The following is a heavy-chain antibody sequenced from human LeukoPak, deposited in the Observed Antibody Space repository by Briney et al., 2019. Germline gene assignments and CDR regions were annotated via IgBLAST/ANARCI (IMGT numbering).Heavy chain of an antibody. Sequence: GGSLRLSCSVSGFTFRTYWMHWVRQAPGKGLVWVSRINHDGSDTSYADSVRGRFTISRDNAKSTLYLQMNSLRAEDTAVYYCAKKFGVVIIPYYFDYWGQGTLVTVSS. D-gene: IGHD3-3*01. CDR2: INHDGSDT. CDR3: AKKFGVVIIPYYFDY. CDR1: GFTFRTYW. V-gene: IGHV3-74*01. J-gene: IGHJ4*02.